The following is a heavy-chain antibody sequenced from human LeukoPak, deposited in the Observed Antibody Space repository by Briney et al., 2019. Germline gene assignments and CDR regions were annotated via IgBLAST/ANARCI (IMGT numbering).Heavy chain of an antibody. J-gene: IGHJ5*02. Sequence: ASVKVSCKASGYTFTSYGISWVRQAPGQGLEWMGWISAYNGNTNYAQKLQGRVTMTTDTSTSTAYMELRSLRSDDTAVYYCARGDPGIAVAGHPGGWFDPWGQGTLVTVSS. CDR1: GYTFTSYG. CDR3: ARGDPGIAVAGHPGGWFDP. V-gene: IGHV1-18*01. CDR2: ISAYNGNT. D-gene: IGHD6-19*01.